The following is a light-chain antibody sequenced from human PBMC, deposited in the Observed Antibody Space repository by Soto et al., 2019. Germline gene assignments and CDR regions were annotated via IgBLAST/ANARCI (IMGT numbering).Light chain of an antibody. J-gene: IGKJ2*02. CDR1: QSISTW. Sequence: DIQMTQSPSTLSASVGDRVTITCRASQSISTWLAWYQQKPGKAPKLLIYGASSLQSGVPSRFSGSGSGIEFTLTISSLQPDDFATYYCQQYNSFSGTFGQGTKLEIK. V-gene: IGKV1-5*01. CDR2: GAS. CDR3: QQYNSFSGT.